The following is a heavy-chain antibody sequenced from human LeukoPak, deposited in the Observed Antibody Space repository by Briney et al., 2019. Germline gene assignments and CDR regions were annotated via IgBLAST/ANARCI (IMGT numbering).Heavy chain of an antibody. J-gene: IGHJ4*03. CDR1: GGSFSGYY. CDR3: ARVLYDFWSGYIFDY. CDR2: INHSGST. D-gene: IGHD3-3*01. Sequence: SETLSLTCAVYGGSFSGYYWSWIRQPPGKGLEWIGEINHSGSTNYNPSLKSPVTISVDTSKNQFSLKLSSVTAADTAVYYCARVLYDFWSGYIFDYWGQGTMVTVSS. V-gene: IGHV4-34*01.